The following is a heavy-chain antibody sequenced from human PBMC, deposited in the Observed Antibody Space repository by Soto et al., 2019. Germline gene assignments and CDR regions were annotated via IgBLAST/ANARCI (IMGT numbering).Heavy chain of an antibody. J-gene: IGHJ6*02. CDR1: GRCINHHS. CDR3: VRVGSYYYYYDMDV. CDR2: IYESGNP. D-gene: IGHD6-25*01. V-gene: IGHV4-59*11. Sequence: PSDTLSLTCSVRGRCINHHSWLWVRQPPGKGLEWIAYIYESGNPKHNPSLRSRVTIALAPARKQFSLKLSSVTAADTAVYYCVRVGSYYYYYDMDVGAQEATVKISS.